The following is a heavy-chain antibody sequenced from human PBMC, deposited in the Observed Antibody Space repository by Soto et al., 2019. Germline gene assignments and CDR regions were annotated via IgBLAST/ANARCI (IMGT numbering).Heavy chain of an antibody. CDR2: ISVSGGST. CDR1: LSSYA. Sequence: GGSLRLSCAVSLSSYAMTWVLQAPVKGLEWVAGISVSGGSTNYAVSVKGRFTISRDNDKNTVYLQMNSLRAEDTAVYYCAKGDLFVGGTIYGMDVWGQGTTVTVSS. J-gene: IGHJ6*02. CDR3: AKGDLFVGGTIYGMDV. D-gene: IGHD3-16*01. V-gene: IGHV3-23*01.